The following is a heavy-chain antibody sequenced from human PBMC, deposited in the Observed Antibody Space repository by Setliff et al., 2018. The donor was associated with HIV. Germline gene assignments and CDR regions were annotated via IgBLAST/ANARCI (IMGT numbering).Heavy chain of an antibody. CDR3: ARERNYGVNRTFYY. D-gene: IGHD4-17*01. Sequence: ASVKVSCKASGYTFTGYFIHWVRQAPGQGLGWMGRINPNSGGTHYAQKFQGSVTMTRDTSINTAYMELSRLRSEDTAVYYCARERNYGVNRTFYYWGQGTLVTVSS. CDR2: INPNSGGT. V-gene: IGHV1-2*06. J-gene: IGHJ4*02. CDR1: GYTFTGYF.